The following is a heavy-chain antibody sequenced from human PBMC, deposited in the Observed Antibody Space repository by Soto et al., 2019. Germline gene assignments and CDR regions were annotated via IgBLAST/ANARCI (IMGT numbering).Heavy chain of an antibody. V-gene: IGHV3-74*01. Sequence: LLLSWAASGFTFSSYWMHWVRQAPGKGLVWFSRINSYGSSTSYADSVKCWFTISRDNAKNTLYLQINILRAEDTAVYYSARSWSGSYYFDY. CDR2: INSYGSST. CDR1: GFTFSSYW. J-gene: IGHJ4*01. D-gene: IGHD1-26*01. CDR3: ARSWSGSYYFDY.